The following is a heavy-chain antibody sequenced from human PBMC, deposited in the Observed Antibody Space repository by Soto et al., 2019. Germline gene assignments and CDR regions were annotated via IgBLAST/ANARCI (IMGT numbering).Heavy chain of an antibody. CDR3: ARGYSSGWDLGYYYGMDV. CDR2: IIPIFGTA. CDR1: GGTFSSYA. Sequence: QVQLVQSGAEVQKPGSSVKVSCKASGGTFSSYAISWVRQAPGQGLEWMGGIIPIFGTANYAQKFQGRVTITADESTSTAYMELSSLRSEDTAVYYCARGYSSGWDLGYYYGMDVWGQGTTVTVSS. J-gene: IGHJ6*02. V-gene: IGHV1-69*01. D-gene: IGHD6-19*01.